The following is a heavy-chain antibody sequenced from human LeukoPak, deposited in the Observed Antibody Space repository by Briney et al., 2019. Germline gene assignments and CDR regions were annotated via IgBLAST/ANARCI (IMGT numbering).Heavy chain of an antibody. D-gene: IGHD6-6*01. CDR2: IGGSGGST. CDR3: AKGTDRTTFESIAARNRFDY. J-gene: IGHJ4*02. V-gene: IGHV3-23*01. CDR1: GFTFSSYA. Sequence: PGGSLRLSCAASGFTFSSYAMSWVRQAPGKGLEWVSAIGGSGGSTYYADSVKGRFSISRDTSKNTLYLQMNSLRVEDTAVYYCAKGTDRTTFESIAARNRFDYWGQGTLVIVSS.